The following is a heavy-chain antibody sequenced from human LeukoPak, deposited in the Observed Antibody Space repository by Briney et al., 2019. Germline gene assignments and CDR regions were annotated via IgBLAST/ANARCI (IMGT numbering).Heavy chain of an antibody. Sequence: GGSLRLSCAASGFTFSSYDMHWVRQATGKGLEWVSDIGTAGDTYYPGSVKGRFTISRENAKNSLYLQMNSLRAGDTAVYYCARGRAGYYYDSSGYYYYDYWGQGTLVTVSS. D-gene: IGHD3-22*01. CDR3: ARGRAGYYYDSSGYYYYDY. V-gene: IGHV3-13*01. J-gene: IGHJ4*02. CDR1: GFTFSSYD. CDR2: IGTAGDT.